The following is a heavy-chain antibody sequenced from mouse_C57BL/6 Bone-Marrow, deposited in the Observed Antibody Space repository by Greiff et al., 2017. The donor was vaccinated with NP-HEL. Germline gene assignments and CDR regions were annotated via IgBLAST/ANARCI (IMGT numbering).Heavy chain of an antibody. CDR2: LDPSDSYT. CDR3: ANDYGYAMDY. D-gene: IGHD2-4*01. V-gene: IGHV1-50*01. J-gene: IGHJ4*01. Sequence: QVQLQQPGAELVKPGASVKLSCKASGYTFTSYRMQWVKPRPGQGLEWIGELDPSDSYTNYNQKFKGKATLTVDTSSSTAYMQLSSLESEDAAVCYCANDYGYAMDYGGQGTSVTVAS. CDR1: GYTFTSYR.